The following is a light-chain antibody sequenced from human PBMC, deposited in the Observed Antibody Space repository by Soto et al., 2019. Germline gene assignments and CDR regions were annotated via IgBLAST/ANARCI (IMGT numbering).Light chain of an antibody. CDR1: QSLRSN. J-gene: IGKJ5*01. CDR3: QQYNDCPPIT. Sequence: EIVMTQSPATLSVSPGERATLSCRASQSLRSNLAWYQQKPGQAPRLLIYGASTRATGIPARFSGSGSGTEFTLTISSLQSEDFAVYYCQQYNDCPPITFGQGTRLEIK. CDR2: GAS. V-gene: IGKV3-15*01.